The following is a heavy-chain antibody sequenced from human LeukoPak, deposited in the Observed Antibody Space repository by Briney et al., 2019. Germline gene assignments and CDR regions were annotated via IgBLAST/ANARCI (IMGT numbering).Heavy chain of an antibody. V-gene: IGHV5-51*01. CDR3: ARHRGGAIGLEFYYYMDV. CDR1: GYRFTNYW. CDR2: IDPDDSQT. J-gene: IGHJ6*03. D-gene: IGHD1-26*01. Sequence: GESLKLSCKGSGYRFTNYWIGWVRQVPGKGLEWMGFIDPDDSQTKYSPSFQGQVTISADKSINTIYVQWNSLKASDTAICFCARHRGGAIGLEFYYYMDVWGKGTTVIVS.